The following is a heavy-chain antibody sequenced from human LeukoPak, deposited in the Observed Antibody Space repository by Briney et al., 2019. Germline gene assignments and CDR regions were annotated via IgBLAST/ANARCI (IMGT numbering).Heavy chain of an antibody. D-gene: IGHD3-10*02. V-gene: IGHV4-59*01. CDR2: IYYSGST. CDR3: AGGMFTSPVF. J-gene: IGHJ4*02. CDR1: GGSISRYY. Sequence: TSETLSLTCTVSGGSISRYYWSWIRQPPGKGLEWIGYIYYSGSTSYNPSLESRVTISIDTSKNQFSLRLRSVTAADTAVYYRAGGMFTSPVFWGQGILVTVSS.